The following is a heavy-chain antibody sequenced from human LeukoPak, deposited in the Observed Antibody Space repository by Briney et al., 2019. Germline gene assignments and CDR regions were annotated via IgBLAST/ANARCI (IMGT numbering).Heavy chain of an antibody. CDR3: ATIGQYYDSSERAFDI. Sequence: GGSLRLSCAASGFTFSSYAMSWVRQAPGKGLEWVSAISGSGSSTYYADSVKGRFTISRDNSKNTLYLQMNSLRAEDTAVYYCATIGQYYDSSERAFDIWGQGTMVTVSS. V-gene: IGHV3-23*01. D-gene: IGHD3-22*01. J-gene: IGHJ3*02. CDR2: ISGSGSST. CDR1: GFTFSSYA.